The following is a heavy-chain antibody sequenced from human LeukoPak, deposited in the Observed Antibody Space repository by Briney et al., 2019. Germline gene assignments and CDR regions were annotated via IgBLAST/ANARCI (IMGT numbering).Heavy chain of an antibody. D-gene: IGHD3-22*01. CDR3: ARDRPSPYYDSSGYYSLDY. Sequence: GASVKVSCKAPGYTFTGYYIHWVRQAPGQGLEWMGWINPNSGGTNYAQKFQGRVTMTRDTSISTAYMELSRLRSDDTAVYYCARDRPSPYYDSSGYYSLDYWGQGTLVTVSS. V-gene: IGHV1-2*02. J-gene: IGHJ4*02. CDR1: GYTFTGYY. CDR2: INPNSGGT.